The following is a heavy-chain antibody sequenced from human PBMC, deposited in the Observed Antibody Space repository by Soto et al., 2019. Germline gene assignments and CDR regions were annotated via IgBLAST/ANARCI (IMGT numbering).Heavy chain of an antibody. V-gene: IGHV4-34*01. CDR1: GGSFSGYY. J-gene: IGHJ2*01. Sequence: QVQLQQWGAGPLRPLETLSLTCGVSGGSFSGYYWAWIRQSPGKGLEWIGEIHDRGSINYNPSLKSRVSISVDTSKNQYSLNLRSVTAADTAVYYCARESHDMLTGPPWVWYFDLWGRGTLVTVSS. CDR3: ARESHDMLTGPPWVWYFDL. D-gene: IGHD3-9*01. CDR2: IHDRGSI.